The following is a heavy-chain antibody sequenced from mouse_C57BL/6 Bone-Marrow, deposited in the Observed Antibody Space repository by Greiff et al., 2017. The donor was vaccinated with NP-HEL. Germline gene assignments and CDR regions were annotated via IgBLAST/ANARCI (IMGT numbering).Heavy chain of an antibody. CDR2: IYPRSGNT. D-gene: IGHD2-4*01. CDR1: GYTFTSYG. V-gene: IGHV1-81*01. Sequence: VKVVESGAELARPGASVKLSCKASGYTFTSYGISWVKQRTGQGLEWIGEIYPRSGNTYYNEKFKGKATLTADKSSSTAYMELRSLTSEDSAVYFCAREGNYDKGYWGQGTTLTVSS. CDR3: AREGNYDKGY. J-gene: IGHJ2*01.